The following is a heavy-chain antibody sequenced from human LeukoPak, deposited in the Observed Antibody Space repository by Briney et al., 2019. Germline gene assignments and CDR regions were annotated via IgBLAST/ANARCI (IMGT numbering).Heavy chain of an antibody. CDR1: GFTFSSYA. Sequence: PGGSLRLSCAASGFTFSSYAMSWVRQAPGKGLEWVSVISGSGGSTYYADSVKGRFTISRDNSKNTLYLQMNSLRAEDTAVYYCAKCGSGGSCYQFDYWGQGTLVTVSS. CDR3: AKCGSGGSCYQFDY. D-gene: IGHD2-15*01. V-gene: IGHV3-23*01. CDR2: ISGSGGST. J-gene: IGHJ4*02.